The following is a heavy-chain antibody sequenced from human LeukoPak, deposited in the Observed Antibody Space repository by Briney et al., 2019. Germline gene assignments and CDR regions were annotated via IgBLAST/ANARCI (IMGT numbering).Heavy chain of an antibody. D-gene: IGHD6-19*01. V-gene: IGHV3-11*05. J-gene: IGHJ4*02. CDR2: ISSSSSYT. CDR1: GFTFSDYY. Sequence: GGSLRLSWAASGFTFSDYYMSWIRQAPGKGLEWVSYISSSSSYTNYADSVKGRFTISRDNAKNSLYLQMNSLRAEDTAVYYCARVRAVAGQYFDYWGQGTLVTVSS. CDR3: ARVRAVAGQYFDY.